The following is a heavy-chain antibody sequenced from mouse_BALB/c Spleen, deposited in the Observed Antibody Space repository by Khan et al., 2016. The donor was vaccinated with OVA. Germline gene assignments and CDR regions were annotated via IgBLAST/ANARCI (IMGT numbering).Heavy chain of an antibody. CDR2: ISSGSNTT. V-gene: IGHV5-17*02. J-gene: IGHJ2*01. CDR3: ARDSYGYMGYFDY. CDR1: GFTFSSFG. D-gene: IGHD1-2*01. Sequence: EVELVESGGGLVQPGGSRKLSCAASGFTFSSFGMHWVRQAPEKGLEWVAYISSGSNTTYYAATLKGRFTISRDNPKNTLFLQMPSLGSEDTAMYYCARDSYGYMGYFDYWGQGTTLTVSS.